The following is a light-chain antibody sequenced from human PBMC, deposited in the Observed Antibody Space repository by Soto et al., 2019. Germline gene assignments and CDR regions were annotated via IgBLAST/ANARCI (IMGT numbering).Light chain of an antibody. CDR1: QTISSW. CDR3: QHYNSYSEA. Sequence: DIQMTQSPSTLSGSVGDRVTITRRASQTISSWLAWYQQKQGKAPKXLIYKASTLKSGVPSRFSCSGAGTECTRTISSLQPDDVETDYCQHYNSYSEAFGQGTKVDIK. J-gene: IGKJ1*01. CDR2: KAS. V-gene: IGKV1-5*03.